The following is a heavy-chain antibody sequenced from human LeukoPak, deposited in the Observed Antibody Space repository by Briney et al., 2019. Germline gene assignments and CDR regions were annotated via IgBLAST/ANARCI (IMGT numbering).Heavy chain of an antibody. D-gene: IGHD4-17*01. V-gene: IGHV4-39*02. CDR3: ARDVYGATNFDY. J-gene: IGHJ4*02. CDR2: ISYSGTT. CDR1: SASITSSPYF. Sequence: PSETLSLTCTVSSASITSSPYFWGWIRQSPGKGLEWIGSISYSGTTYYNPSLKSRVTISVDTSKNHFSLRLTSVTAADTAVYYCARDVYGATNFDYWGQGILVTVSS.